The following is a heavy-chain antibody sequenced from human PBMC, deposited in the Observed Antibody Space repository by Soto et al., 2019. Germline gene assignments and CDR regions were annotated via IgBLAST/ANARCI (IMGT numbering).Heavy chain of an antibody. Sequence: QVQLVQSGAEVKKPGSSVKVSCKASGGTFSSYTISWVRQAPGQGLEWMGRIIPILGIANYAQKFQGRVTITADKSTSTGYMGLSSLRSEDTAVYYCARVGDGQWLVHWGQGTLVTVSS. CDR1: GGTFSSYT. V-gene: IGHV1-69*02. J-gene: IGHJ4*02. CDR2: IIPILGIA. D-gene: IGHD6-19*01. CDR3: ARVGDGQWLVH.